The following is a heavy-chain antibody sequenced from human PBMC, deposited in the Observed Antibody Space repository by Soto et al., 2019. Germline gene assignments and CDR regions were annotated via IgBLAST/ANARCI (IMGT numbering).Heavy chain of an antibody. CDR2: IYYSGST. V-gene: IGHV4-31*03. D-gene: IGHD3-16*02. Sequence: SETLSLTCTVSGGSISSGGYYWSWIRQHPGKGLEWIGYIYYSGSTYYNPSLKSRVTISVDTSKNQFSLKLSSVTAADTAVYYCARVSPSYDYVWGSYRPPLGSFDYWGQGTLVTVS. J-gene: IGHJ4*02. CDR1: GGSISSGGYY. CDR3: ARVSPSYDYVWGSYRPPLGSFDY.